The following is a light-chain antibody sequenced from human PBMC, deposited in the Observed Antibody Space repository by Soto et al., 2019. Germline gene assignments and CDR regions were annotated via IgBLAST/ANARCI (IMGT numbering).Light chain of an antibody. J-gene: IGKJ2*01. Sequence: EIVLTQSPATLSSSPGEIATLSCRASQSVDKYLAWYLQKPGQAPRLLISDASNRATGIPARFSGSGSGTDFTLTISSLEPEDFAIYYCQQRSNWPHTFGQGTKLEIK. CDR1: QSVDKY. V-gene: IGKV3-11*01. CDR2: DAS. CDR3: QQRSNWPHT.